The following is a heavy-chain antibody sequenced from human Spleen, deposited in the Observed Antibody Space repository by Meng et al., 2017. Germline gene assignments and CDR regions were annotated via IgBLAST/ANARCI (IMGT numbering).Heavy chain of an antibody. J-gene: IGHJ4*02. CDR3: ARSPIDKYYLSALPLDY. D-gene: IGHD3-16*01. V-gene: IGHV3-66*02. CDR1: GFTFSTYA. CDR2: LDSGGNT. Sequence: GESLKISCAASGFTFSTYAMSWVRQAPGKGLEWVSVLDSGGNTYYADSVKGQFTISRDNSKNTVFLQINSLRVEDTAVSYCARSPIDKYYLSALPLDYWGQGTLVTVSS.